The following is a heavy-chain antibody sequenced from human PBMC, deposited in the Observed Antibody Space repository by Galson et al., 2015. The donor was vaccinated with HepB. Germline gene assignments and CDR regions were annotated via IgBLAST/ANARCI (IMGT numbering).Heavy chain of an antibody. J-gene: IGHJ2*01. D-gene: IGHD3-22*01. V-gene: IGHV3-53*01. CDR1: GFTVSSNY. Sequence: SLRLSCAASGFTVSSNYMSWVRQAPGKGLEWDSVIYSIGGTFYADSVKGRFTISRDNSKNTVYLQMNNLRTEDTAVYYCARDGRRAKHYYYDSSGNWYFDLWGRGTLVTVSS. CDR2: IYSIGGT. CDR3: ARDGRRAKHYYYDSSGNWYFDL.